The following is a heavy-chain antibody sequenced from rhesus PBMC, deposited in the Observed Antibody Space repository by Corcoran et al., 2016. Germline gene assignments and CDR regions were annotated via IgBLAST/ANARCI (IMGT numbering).Heavy chain of an antibody. Sequence: VHLQESGPGLVKPSETLSLTCAVSGGSISAGYDWTWIRPPPGKGLEWIGYIYGNSGNTNYNPSLKNRVTISKDTSKNQFSLKLRSVTAADTAMYYCASGVIGYWGQGVLVTVSS. D-gene: IGHD3-34*01. CDR2: IYGNSGNT. CDR1: GGSISAGYD. J-gene: IGHJ4*01. CDR3: ASGVIGY. V-gene: IGHV4-76*01.